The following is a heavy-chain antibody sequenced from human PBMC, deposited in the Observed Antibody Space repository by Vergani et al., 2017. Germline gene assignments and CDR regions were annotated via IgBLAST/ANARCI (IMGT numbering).Heavy chain of an antibody. J-gene: IGHJ4*02. Sequence: QVQLVQSGAEVKKPGASVKVSCKASGYTFTSYAMHWVRQAPGQRLEWMGWSNAGNGNTKYSQEFQGRVTMTRDTSISTAYMELSRLRSDDTAVYYCARGQYSSSSEVDYWGQGTLVTVSS. D-gene: IGHD6-6*01. CDR1: GYTFTSYA. CDR2: SNAGNGNT. V-gene: IGHV1-3*02. CDR3: ARGQYSSSSEVDY.